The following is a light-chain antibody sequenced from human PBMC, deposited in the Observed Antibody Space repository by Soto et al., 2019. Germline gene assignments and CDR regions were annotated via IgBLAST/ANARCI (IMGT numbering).Light chain of an antibody. V-gene: IGKV3-11*01. CDR3: QQRSNWPWT. CDR1: QRIGGY. Sequence: EIVLTQSPATLSLSPWERATLSCRASQRIGGYLGWYQQKPGQAPRLLIYDASNRATGIPVRFSGSGSGTDYTLTIANLEPEDFAIYYCQQRSNWPWTFGQGTKVDIK. CDR2: DAS. J-gene: IGKJ1*01.